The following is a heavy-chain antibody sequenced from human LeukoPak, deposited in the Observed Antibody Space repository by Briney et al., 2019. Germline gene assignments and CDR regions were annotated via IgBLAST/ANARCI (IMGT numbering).Heavy chain of an antibody. CDR2: IYYSGST. Sequence: SETLSLSCAVYGGSFSGYYWGWIRQPPGKGLEWIGSIYYSGSTYYNPSLKSRVTISVDTSKNQFSLKLSSVTAADTAVYYCARGPPITMVRGVAFFDYWGQGTLVTVSS. CDR1: GGSFSGYY. J-gene: IGHJ4*02. D-gene: IGHD3-10*01. CDR3: ARGPPITMVRGVAFFDY. V-gene: IGHV4-34*01.